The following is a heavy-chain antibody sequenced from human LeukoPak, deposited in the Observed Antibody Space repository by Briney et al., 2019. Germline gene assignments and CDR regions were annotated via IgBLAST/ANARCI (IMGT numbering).Heavy chain of an antibody. CDR1: GFIFTDYW. J-gene: IGHJ6*03. D-gene: IGHD3-3*01. Sequence: GGSLRLSCAASGFIFTDYWMYWVRQAPGRGLAWVANIKEDGSEKNYVDSVKGRFTISRDNAKNSVYLQMNSLRVEDTAVYYCAKDYDFWSGLYYYYYMDVWGKGTTVAVSS. CDR3: AKDYDFWSGLYYYYYMDV. CDR2: IKEDGSEK. V-gene: IGHV3-7*01.